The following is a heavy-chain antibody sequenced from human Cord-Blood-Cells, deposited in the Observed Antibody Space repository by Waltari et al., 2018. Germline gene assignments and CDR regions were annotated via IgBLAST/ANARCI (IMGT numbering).Heavy chain of an antibody. CDR2: IYYSGGT. V-gene: IGHV4-39*01. D-gene: IGHD3-22*01. CDR3: ARASVYYYDSSGYYWFDP. CDR1: GGSISSSSYY. Sequence: QLQLQESGPGLVKPSETLSLTCTVSGGSISSSSYYWGWIRQPPGRGLEWIGSIYYSGGTYYNPSLKSRVTISVDTSKNQFSLKLSSVTAADTAVYYCARASVYYYDSSGYYWFDPWGQGTLVTVSS. J-gene: IGHJ5*02.